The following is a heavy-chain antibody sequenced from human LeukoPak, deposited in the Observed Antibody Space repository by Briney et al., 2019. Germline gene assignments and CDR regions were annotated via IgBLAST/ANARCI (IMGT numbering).Heavy chain of an antibody. CDR3: ARDVDYHVTSECFDY. Sequence: GGSLRLSGAASGFTFSSYWMHWARQAPGKGLVWVSRINSDGSSTTYADSVKGRFTIARDNAKNTLYLQMNSLRPEDTAVYYCARDVDYHVTSECFDYWGQGSLVTVSS. CDR1: GFTFSSYW. CDR2: INSDGSST. J-gene: IGHJ4*02. V-gene: IGHV3-74*03. D-gene: IGHD3-22*01.